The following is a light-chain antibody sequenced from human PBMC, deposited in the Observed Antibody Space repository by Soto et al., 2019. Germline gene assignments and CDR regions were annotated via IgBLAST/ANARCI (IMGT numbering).Light chain of an antibody. CDR3: QQYGSSGT. CDR2: GAS. CDR1: QSVSNNY. Sequence: ELVLTQYTGNLSLSRGESATLSCRASQSVSNNYLAWYTQKPGQAPGLLIYGASNRATGIPDRFSVSGSGTEFTLTVRRMDPEDFAVYYCQQYGSSGTFGQGTKVDIK. J-gene: IGKJ1*01. V-gene: IGKV3-20*01.